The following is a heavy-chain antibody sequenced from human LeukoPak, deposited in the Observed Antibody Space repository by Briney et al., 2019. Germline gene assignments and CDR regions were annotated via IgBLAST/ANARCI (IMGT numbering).Heavy chain of an antibody. D-gene: IGHD1-1*01. J-gene: IGHJ3*02. CDR1: GGSISSGDYY. V-gene: IGHV4-30-4*08. Sequence: SQTLSLTCTVSGGSISSGDYYWSWIRQPPGKGLEWIGYIYYSGSTYYNPSLKSRVTISVDTSKNQFSLKLSSVTAADTAVYYCARAAGTTYTLTLNAGAFDIWGQGTMVVVST. CDR3: ARAAGTTYTLTLNAGAFDI. CDR2: IYYSGST.